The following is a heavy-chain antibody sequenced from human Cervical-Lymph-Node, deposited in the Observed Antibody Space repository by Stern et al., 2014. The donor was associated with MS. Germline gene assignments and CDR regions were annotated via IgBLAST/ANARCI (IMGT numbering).Heavy chain of an antibody. J-gene: IGHJ4*02. V-gene: IGHV3-33*01. D-gene: IGHD2-15*01. CDR2: VWQDGSNK. CDR3: TRDPRGYCSGGSCYQGFFDS. Sequence: VQLVESGGGVVQPGRSLRLSCAASGFSFRNSGMHWVRQAPGKGLEWGEVVWQDGSNKYYADSVKGRFTISRDNSNNMVDLQMNSLRVEDMGIYYCTRDPRGYCSGGSCYQGFFDSWGRGTLVTVSS. CDR1: GFSFRNSG.